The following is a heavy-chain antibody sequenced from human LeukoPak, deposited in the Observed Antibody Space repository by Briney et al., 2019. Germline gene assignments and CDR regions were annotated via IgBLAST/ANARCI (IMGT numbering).Heavy chain of an antibody. Sequence: GASVKVSCKASGYTFTSYDLNWVRHAPGQGLEWMGWMNPNSGNAGYSQKFPGRVTMTRNTSISTAYMELSSLRSEDTAVYYCARETRYSSSYYYYYYMDVWGKGTTVTVSS. CDR3: ARETRYSSSYYYYYYMDV. CDR2: MNPNSGNA. D-gene: IGHD6-6*01. J-gene: IGHJ6*03. CDR1: GYTFTSYD. V-gene: IGHV1-8*01.